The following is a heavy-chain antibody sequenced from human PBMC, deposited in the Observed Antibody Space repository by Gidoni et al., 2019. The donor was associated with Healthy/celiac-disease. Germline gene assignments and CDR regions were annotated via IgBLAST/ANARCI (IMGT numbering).Heavy chain of an antibody. D-gene: IGHD4-17*01. V-gene: IGHV4-31*01. CDR3: ARAGTVTPWFDP. Sequence: QVQLQESGPGLVKQSQTLSLNGTVSGGSISSGGYYWSWIRQHPGKGLEWIGYIYYSGLPYYNPSLKSLVTISVDTSKNQFSLKLSSVTAADTAVYYCARAGTVTPWFDPWGQGTLVTVSS. CDR1: GGSISSGGYY. J-gene: IGHJ5*02. CDR2: IYYSGLP.